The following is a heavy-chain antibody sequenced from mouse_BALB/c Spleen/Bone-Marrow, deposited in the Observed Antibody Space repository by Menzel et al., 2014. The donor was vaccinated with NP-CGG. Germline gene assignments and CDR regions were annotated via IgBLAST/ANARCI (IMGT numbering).Heavy chain of an antibody. V-gene: IGHV3-5*02. CDR3: ARGAMITTGYFDY. CDR2: IYYSGTI. Sequence: VQLKESGPGLVKPSQTVSLTCTVTGISIXTGNYRWSWIRQFPGNKLEWIGYIYYSGTITYNPSLTSRTTITRDTSKNQFFLEMNSLTAEDTATYYCARGAMITTGYFDYWGQGTTLTVSS. CDR1: GISIXTGNYR. D-gene: IGHD2-4*01. J-gene: IGHJ2*01.